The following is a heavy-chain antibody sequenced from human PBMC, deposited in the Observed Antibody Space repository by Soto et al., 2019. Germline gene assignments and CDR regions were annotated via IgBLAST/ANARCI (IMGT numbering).Heavy chain of an antibody. J-gene: IGHJ6*02. CDR1: GYTFTNSG. CDR2: ISTDNGNT. Sequence: QVQLVQSGAEVKKPGASVKVSCKASGYTFTNSGISWVRQAPGQGLEWMGWISTDNGNTNYAQHLQGRVSMTTATTTSTACMHRTSLRSDDTAVYYCARDQGITTFGVYSMYYYGMDVWGQGTTVTVSS. D-gene: IGHD3-3*01. V-gene: IGHV1-18*01. CDR3: ARDQGITTFGVYSMYYYGMDV.